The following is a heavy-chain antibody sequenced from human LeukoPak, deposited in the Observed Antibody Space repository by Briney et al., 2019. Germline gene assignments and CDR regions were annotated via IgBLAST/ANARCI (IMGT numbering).Heavy chain of an antibody. CDR1: GFTFSSYG. CDR2: ISGSGGST. Sequence: GGTLRLSCAASGFTFSSYGMSWVRQAPGKGLEWVSAISGSGGSTYYADSVKGRFTISRDNAKNSLYLQMNSLRAEDMALYYCAKGSYRLSLDAFDIWGQGTMVTVSS. J-gene: IGHJ3*02. V-gene: IGHV3-23*01. CDR3: AKGSYRLSLDAFDI. D-gene: IGHD3-16*02.